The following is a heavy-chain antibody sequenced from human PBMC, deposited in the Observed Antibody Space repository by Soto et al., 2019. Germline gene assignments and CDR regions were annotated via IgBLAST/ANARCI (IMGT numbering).Heavy chain of an antibody. CDR1: GFTFSTST. CDR3: ARVPSFCRSTSWSDWGYYYMDI. J-gene: IGHJ6*03. Sequence: LRLPCPASGFTFSTSTMHWVRQAPVKGLQYVSAISSNGGSTYYARSVKGRFTISRDNSKNTLYLQLGSLRAEDMAVYYCARVPSFCRSTSWSDWGYYYMDIWGKGTTVTVSS. CDR2: ISSNGGST. D-gene: IGHD2-2*01. V-gene: IGHV3-64*01.